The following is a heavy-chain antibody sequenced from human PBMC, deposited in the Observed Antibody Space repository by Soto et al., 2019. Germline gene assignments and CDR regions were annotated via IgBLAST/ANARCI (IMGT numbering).Heavy chain of an antibody. J-gene: IGHJ4*02. D-gene: IGHD1-26*01. CDR2: IYLSGST. CDR1: GGSIRSSNW. V-gene: IGHV4-4*02. CDR3: AREGQVGATLGFDY. Sequence: SETLSLTCAVSGGSIRSSNWWSWVRQPPGKALEWIGEIYLSGSTNYNPSLKSRVTISVDKSKNQFSLKLSSVTAADTAVYYCAREGQVGATLGFDYWGQGTLVTVSS.